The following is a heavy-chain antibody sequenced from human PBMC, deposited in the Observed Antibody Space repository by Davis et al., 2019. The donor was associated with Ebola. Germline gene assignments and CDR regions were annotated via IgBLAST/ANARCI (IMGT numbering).Heavy chain of an antibody. CDR1: GGSISSYY. Sequence: SETLSLTCTVSGGSISSYYWSWIRQPPGKGLEWIGYIYYSGITNYNPSLKSRVTISVDTSKNQFSLKLSSVTAADTAVYYCARSGLRGRVDYWGQGTLVTVSS. CDR2: IYYSGIT. J-gene: IGHJ4*02. D-gene: IGHD5-12*01. CDR3: ARSGLRGRVDY. V-gene: IGHV4-59*01.